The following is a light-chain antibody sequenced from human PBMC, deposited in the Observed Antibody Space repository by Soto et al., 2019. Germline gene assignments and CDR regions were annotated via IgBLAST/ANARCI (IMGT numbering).Light chain of an antibody. CDR3: CLYIGATTYV. Sequence: QSVLTQPASVSGSPGQSITISCTGTSSDVGGYKYVSWYQQHPGKAPKLMISEGHRRPSGVPDRFSGSTSVNSASLTISGLQADDEADYYCCLYIGATTYVFGTGTKVTVL. CDR2: EGH. J-gene: IGLJ1*01. CDR1: SSDVGGYKY. V-gene: IGLV2-23*01.